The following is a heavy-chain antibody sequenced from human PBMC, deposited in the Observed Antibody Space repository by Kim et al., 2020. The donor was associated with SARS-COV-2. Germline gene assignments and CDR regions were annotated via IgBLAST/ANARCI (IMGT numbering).Heavy chain of an antibody. J-gene: IGHJ6*02. V-gene: IGHV3-33*01. CDR3: ARTPSYYYRMDV. Sequence: KYYEDSVKGRFTISRDNSENTLYLQMNSLRAEDTAVYYCARTPSYYYRMDVWGQGTTVTVSS. CDR2: K.